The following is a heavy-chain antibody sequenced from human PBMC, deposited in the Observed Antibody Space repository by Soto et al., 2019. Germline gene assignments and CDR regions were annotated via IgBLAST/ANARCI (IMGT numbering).Heavy chain of an antibody. Sequence: EVQLLESGGGLVQPGGSLRLSCAASGFTFSSYAMRWVRQAPGKGLEWVSAISGSGGSTYYADSVKGRFTISRDNSKNTLYLQMNSRRAEDTAVYYCARRCSGSYYGDWGQGTLVTVSS. J-gene: IGHJ4*02. D-gene: IGHD1-26*01. CDR3: ARRCSGSYYGD. CDR1: GFTFSSYA. V-gene: IGHV3-23*01. CDR2: ISGSGGST.